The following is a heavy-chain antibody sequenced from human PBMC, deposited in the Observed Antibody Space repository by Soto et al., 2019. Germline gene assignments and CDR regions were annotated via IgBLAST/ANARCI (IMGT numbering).Heavy chain of an antibody. CDR3: EKYQIDRATPLNDAFDI. V-gene: IGHV3-23*01. CDR1: GFTFSSYA. CDR2: ISGSGGST. J-gene: IGHJ3*02. Sequence: GGSLRLSCAASGFTFSSYAMSWVRQAPGKGLEWVSAISGSGGSTYYADSVKGRFTISRDKSKNTLYLQMNSLRAEDTAVYYCEKYQIDRATPLNDAFDIWGQGTMVTVSS. D-gene: IGHD5-12*01.